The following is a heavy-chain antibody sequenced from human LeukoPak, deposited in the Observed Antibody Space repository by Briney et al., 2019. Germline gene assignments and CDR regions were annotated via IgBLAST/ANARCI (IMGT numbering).Heavy chain of an antibody. D-gene: IGHD4-17*01. V-gene: IGHV4-4*07. CDR1: GGSISSYY. CDR2: IYTSGST. CDR3: ARGQGTVTTDFFDY. Sequence: PSETLSLTCTVSGGSISSYYWSWIRQPAGKGLEWIGRIYTSGSTNYNPSLKSRVTMSVDTSKNQFSLKLSSVTAADTAVYYCARGQGTVTTDFFDYWGQGTLVTVSS. J-gene: IGHJ4*02.